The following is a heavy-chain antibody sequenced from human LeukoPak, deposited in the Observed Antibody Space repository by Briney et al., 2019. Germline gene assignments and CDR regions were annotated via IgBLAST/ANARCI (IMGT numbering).Heavy chain of an antibody. CDR3: ARGHYGDHEGFFFSDY. CDR2: ISSSGSTI. V-gene: IGHV3-11*01. CDR1: GFTFSDYY. J-gene: IGHJ4*02. D-gene: IGHD4-17*01. Sequence: GGSLRLSCAASGFTFSDYYMSWIRQAPGKGLEWVSYISSSGSTIYYADSVKGRFTISRDNAKNSLYLQMNSLRAEDTALYYWARGHYGDHEGFFFSDYWGQGTLVTVSS.